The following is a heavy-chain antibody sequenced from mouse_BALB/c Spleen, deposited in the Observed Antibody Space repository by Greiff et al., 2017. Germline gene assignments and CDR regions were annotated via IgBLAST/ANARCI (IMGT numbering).Heavy chain of an antibody. CDR2: INPSTGYT. D-gene: IGHD1-1*01. CDR3: ERSDYGSSRSWFAY. V-gene: IGHV1-7*01. Sequence: QVQLQQSGAELAKPGASVKMSCKASGYTFTSYWMHWVKQRPGQGLEWIGYINPSTGYTEYNQKFKDKATLTADKSSSTAYMQLSSLTSEDSAVYDSERSDYGSSRSWFAYWGQGTLVTVSA. CDR1: GYTFTSYW. J-gene: IGHJ3*01.